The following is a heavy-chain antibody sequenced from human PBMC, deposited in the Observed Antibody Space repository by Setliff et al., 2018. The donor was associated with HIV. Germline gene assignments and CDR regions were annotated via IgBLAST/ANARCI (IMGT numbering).Heavy chain of an antibody. V-gene: IGHV1-2*02. J-gene: IGHJ6*03. Sequence: ASVKVSCKTSGYTFTGYYIHWVRQAPGQGLEWMGWIDPNTGGTKYSQKFQGRVTMTRDTSISTAFMELRRLRSDDTAVYYCARGGHYSGTYLPRDYYMDVWGKGTTVTV. CDR3: ARGGHYSGTYLPRDYYMDV. CDR2: IDPNTGGT. CDR1: GYTFTGYY. D-gene: IGHD1-26*01.